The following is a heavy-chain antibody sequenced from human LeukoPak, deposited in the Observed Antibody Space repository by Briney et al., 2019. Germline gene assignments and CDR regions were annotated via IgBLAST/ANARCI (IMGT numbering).Heavy chain of an antibody. V-gene: IGHV1-2*02. CDR3: ARVRSQWLSDY. Sequence: ASVKVSCKPSRDTVTVNYMYSVRTAPGQGLEWMGWINPNSGGTNYAQKFQGRVTMTRDTSISTAYMELSRLRSDDTAVYYCARVRSQWLSDYWGQGTLVTVSS. CDR1: RDTVTVNY. J-gene: IGHJ4*02. CDR2: INPNSGGT. D-gene: IGHD6-19*01.